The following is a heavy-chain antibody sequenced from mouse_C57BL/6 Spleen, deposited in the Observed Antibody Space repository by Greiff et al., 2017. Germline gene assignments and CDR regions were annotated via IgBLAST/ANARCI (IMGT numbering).Heavy chain of an antibody. J-gene: IGHJ2*01. CDR1: GFTFSDYY. Sequence: DVKLVESEGGLVQPGSSMKLSCTASGFTFSDYYMAWVRQVPEKGLEWVANINYDGSSTYYLDSLKSRFIISRDNAKNILYLQMSSLKSEDTATYYCARGYDYAFDYWGQGTTLTVSS. CDR3: ARGYDYAFDY. V-gene: IGHV5-16*01. D-gene: IGHD2-4*01. CDR2: INYDGSST.